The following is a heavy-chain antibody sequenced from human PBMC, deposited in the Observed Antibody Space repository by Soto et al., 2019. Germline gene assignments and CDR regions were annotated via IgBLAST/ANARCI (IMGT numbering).Heavy chain of an antibody. D-gene: IGHD3-22*01. CDR3: AHITSVYYYDSSGYYDY. CDR1: GFSLSTSGVG. J-gene: IGHJ4*02. V-gene: IGHV2-5*01. Sequence: SGPTLVKPTQTLTLTCTFSGFSLSTSGVGVGWIRQPPGKALEWLALIYWNDDKRYSPSLKSRLTITKDTSKNQVVLTMTNMDPVDTATYYCAHITSVYYYDSSGYYDYWGQGTLVTVSS. CDR2: IYWNDDK.